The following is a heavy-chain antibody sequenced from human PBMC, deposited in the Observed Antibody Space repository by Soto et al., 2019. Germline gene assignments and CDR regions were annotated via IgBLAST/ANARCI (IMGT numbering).Heavy chain of an antibody. V-gene: IGHV4-30-4*02. CDR2: IYNSGST. Sequence: SETLSLTCTVSGGSISSGDYYWGWIRQPPGKGLEWIGYIYNSGSTYYNPSLMSRVTMTTDTSTSTAYMELRSLRSDDTAVYYCARDLPNGAAAGAYWGQGTLVTVSS. D-gene: IGHD6-13*01. J-gene: IGHJ4*02. CDR1: GGSISSGDYY. CDR3: ARDLPNGAAAGAY.